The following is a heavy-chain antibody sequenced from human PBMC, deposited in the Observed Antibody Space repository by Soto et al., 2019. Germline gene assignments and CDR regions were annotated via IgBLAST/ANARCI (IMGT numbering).Heavy chain of an antibody. CDR2: IWYDGSNK. Sequence: GGSLRLSCAASGFTFSSYGMHLVRQAPGKGLEWVAVIWYDGSNKYYADSVKGRFTISRDNSKNTLYLQMNSLRAEDTAVYYCARHQWLKYDAFDIWGQGTMVTVSS. CDR1: GFTFSSYG. CDR3: ARHQWLKYDAFDI. D-gene: IGHD6-19*01. J-gene: IGHJ3*02. V-gene: IGHV3-33*01.